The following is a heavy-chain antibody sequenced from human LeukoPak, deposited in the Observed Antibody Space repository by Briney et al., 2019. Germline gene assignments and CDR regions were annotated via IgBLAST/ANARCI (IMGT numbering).Heavy chain of an antibody. CDR2: IIPIFGTA. Sequence: SVKVSCKASGYTFTGYFIHWVRQAPGQGLEWMGGIIPIFGTANYAQKFQGRVTITADESTSTAYMELSSLRSEDTAVYYCARDFEWELLEGRVSDAFDIWGQGTMVTVSS. J-gene: IGHJ3*02. V-gene: IGHV1-69*13. CDR3: ARDFEWELLEGRVSDAFDI. CDR1: GYTFTGYF. D-gene: IGHD1-26*01.